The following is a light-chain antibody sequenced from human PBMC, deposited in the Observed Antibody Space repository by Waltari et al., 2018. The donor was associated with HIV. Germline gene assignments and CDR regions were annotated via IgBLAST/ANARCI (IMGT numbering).Light chain of an antibody. Sequence: QSALTQPASVSGSPGQSITLSCTGTRSDVGNYHLVSWYQHPPGKAPKLMIYEVSKRPSGVSNRFSGSKSGNTASLTISGLQGEDEADYYCTSYTSAATVVFGGGTKLTVL. CDR3: TSYTSAATVV. V-gene: IGLV2-14*02. J-gene: IGLJ2*01. CDR2: EVS. CDR1: RSDVGNYHL.